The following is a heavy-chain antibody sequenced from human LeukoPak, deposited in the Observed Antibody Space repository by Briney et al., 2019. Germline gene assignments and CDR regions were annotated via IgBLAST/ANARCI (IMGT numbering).Heavy chain of an antibody. V-gene: IGHV1-69*04. D-gene: IGHD3-3*01. CDR2: IIPILGIA. Sequence: GSSVKVSCKASGGTFSSYAISWVRQAPGQGLEWMGRIIPILGIANYAQKFQGRVTITADKSTSTAYMELSSLRSEDTAVYYCARRGSITIFGVVNTKQNWFDPWGQGTLVTVSS. CDR1: GGTFSSYA. CDR3: ARRGSITIFGVVNTKQNWFDP. J-gene: IGHJ5*02.